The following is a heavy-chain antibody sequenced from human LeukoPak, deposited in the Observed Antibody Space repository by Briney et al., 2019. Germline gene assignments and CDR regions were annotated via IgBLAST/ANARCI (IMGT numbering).Heavy chain of an antibody. CDR3: AKDPYCSSTSCIFGDGAFDI. CDR2: IRYDGSNK. J-gene: IGHJ3*02. Sequence: GGSLRLSCAASGFTFSSYGMHWVRQAPGKGLEWVAFIRYDGSNKYYADSVKGRFTISRDNSKNTLYLQMNSLRAEDTAVYYCAKDPYCSSTSCIFGDGAFDIWGQGTMVTVSS. CDR1: GFTFSSYG. D-gene: IGHD2-2*01. V-gene: IGHV3-30*02.